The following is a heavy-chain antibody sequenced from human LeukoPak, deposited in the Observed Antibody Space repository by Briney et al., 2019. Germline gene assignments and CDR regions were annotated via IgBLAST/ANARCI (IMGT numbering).Heavy chain of an antibody. CDR3: ARDMYGALVGY. D-gene: IGHD4-17*01. CDR1: AGSISSYY. CDR2: IYYSGST. Sequence: SETLSLTCTVSAGSISSYYWSWIRQPPGKGLEWIGYIYYSGSTNYNPSLKSRVTISVDTSKNQFSLKLSSVTAADTAVYYCARDMYGALVGYWGQGTLVTVSS. J-gene: IGHJ4*02. V-gene: IGHV4-59*01.